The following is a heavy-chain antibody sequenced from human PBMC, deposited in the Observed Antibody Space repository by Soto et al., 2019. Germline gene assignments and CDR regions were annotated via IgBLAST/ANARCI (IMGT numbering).Heavy chain of an antibody. V-gene: IGHV4-4*02. CDR1: GGSISSSNW. CDR3: ARDRGYSSSWYSRTSYYYYGMDV. D-gene: IGHD6-13*01. J-gene: IGHJ6*02. CDR2: IYHSGST. Sequence: SETLSLTCAVSGGSISSSNWWSWVRQPPGKGLEWIGEIYHSGSTNYNPSLKSRVTISVDKSKNQFSLKLSSVTAADTAVYYCARDRGYSSSWYSRTSYYYYGMDVWGQGTTVTVSS.